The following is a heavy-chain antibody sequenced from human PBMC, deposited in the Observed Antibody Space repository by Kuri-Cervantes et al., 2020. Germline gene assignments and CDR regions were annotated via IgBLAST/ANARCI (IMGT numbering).Heavy chain of an antibody. J-gene: IGHJ6*01. CDR1: GGSFSGYY. Sequence: GSLRLSCAVYGGSFSGYYWSWIRQPPGKRLEWIGEINHSGSTYYNPSLKSRVTISVDKSKNQFSLKLSSVTAADTAVYYCAWGDGMDVWGQGTTVTVSS. V-gene: IGHV4-34*01. CDR3: AWGDGMDV. CDR2: INHSGST.